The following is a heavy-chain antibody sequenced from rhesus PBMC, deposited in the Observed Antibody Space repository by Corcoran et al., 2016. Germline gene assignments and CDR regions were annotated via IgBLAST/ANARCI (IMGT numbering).Heavy chain of an antibody. D-gene: IGHD5-12*01. J-gene: IGHJ6*01. CDR1: GGSISGYYY. CDR3: ARRDTATVTRYYYGLDS. V-gene: IGHV4-73*01. CDR2: IDGNSAST. Sequence: QVKLQQWGEGLVKPSETLSLTCAVYGGSISGYYYWSWIRQAPGKGLGWIGNIDGNSASTNYNPSLKNRVTISKDTSKNQFSLKLSSVTAADTAVYYCARRDTATVTRYYYGLDSWGQGVVVTVSS.